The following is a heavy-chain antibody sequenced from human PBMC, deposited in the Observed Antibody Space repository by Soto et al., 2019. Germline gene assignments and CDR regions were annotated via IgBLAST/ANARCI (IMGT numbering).Heavy chain of an antibody. CDR2: IYYSGST. J-gene: IGHJ3*02. CDR1: GGSISSYY. Sequence: SETLSLTCTVSGGSISSYYWSWIRQPPGKGLEWIGYIYYSGSTNYNPSLKSRVTISVETSKNQFSLKLSSVTAADTAVYYCARQYSGYRYDAFDIWGQGTMVTVSS. V-gene: IGHV4-59*08. D-gene: IGHD5-12*01. CDR3: ARQYSGYRYDAFDI.